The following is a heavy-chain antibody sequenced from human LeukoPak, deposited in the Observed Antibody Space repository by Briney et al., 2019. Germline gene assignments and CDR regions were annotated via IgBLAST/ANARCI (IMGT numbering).Heavy chain of an antibody. D-gene: IGHD6-13*01. J-gene: IGHJ5*02. CDR1: GGSLSSYY. Sequence: PSETLSLTCTVSGGSLSSYYWSWIRQPPGKGLEWIGYIYTSGSTNYNPSLKSRVTISVDTSKNQFSLKLSSVTAADTAVYYCASFGVAAAGTGSGWFDPWGQGTLVTVSS. CDR3: ASFGVAAAGTGSGWFDP. CDR2: IYTSGST. V-gene: IGHV4-4*09.